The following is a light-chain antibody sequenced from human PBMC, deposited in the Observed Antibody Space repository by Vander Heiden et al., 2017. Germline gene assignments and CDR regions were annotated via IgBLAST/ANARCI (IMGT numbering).Light chain of an antibody. CDR3: MQSRQIPLT. J-gene: IGKJ4*01. V-gene: IGKV2-28*01. Sequence: EIVLTQSPVSLLVTPGESASMSCRASQSLLHDNGYSYVAWYRQKPGQSPQLLIYLGFTRPSGVPDRCTGSGSGRDFTLKISKVEAAYVGVYYCMQSRQIPLTFGGGT. CDR1: QSLLHDNGYSY. CDR2: LGF.